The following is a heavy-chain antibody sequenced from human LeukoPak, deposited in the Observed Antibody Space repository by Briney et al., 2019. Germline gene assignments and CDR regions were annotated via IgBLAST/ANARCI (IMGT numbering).Heavy chain of an antibody. Sequence: GGSLRLSCAASGFTFSSYGMHWVRQAPGKGLEWVAFIRYDGSNKYYADSVKGRFTISRDNSKNTLYLQMNSLRAEDTAVYYCVKVTELTMVRGGVPYCYMDVWGKGTTVTVSS. CDR1: GFTFSSYG. CDR3: VKVTELTMVRGGVPYCYMDV. J-gene: IGHJ6*03. D-gene: IGHD3-10*01. V-gene: IGHV3-30*02. CDR2: IRYDGSNK.